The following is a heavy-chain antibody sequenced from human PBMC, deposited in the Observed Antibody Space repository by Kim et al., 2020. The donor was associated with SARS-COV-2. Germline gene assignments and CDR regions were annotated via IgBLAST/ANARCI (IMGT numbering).Heavy chain of an antibody. CDR1: GFIFSDHE. J-gene: IGHJ4*02. CDR2: ISTGGGTM. D-gene: IGHD3-3*01. Sequence: GGSLRLSCAASGFIFSDHELNWFRRSPGKGLEWISYISTGGGTMYYADSLKGRFAISRDNAKTSLYLQMDSLRAEDTAVYYCARIYYDLWSGFHDYYFDYWGQGILVTVSA. V-gene: IGHV3-48*03. CDR3: ARIYYDLWSGFHDYYFDY.